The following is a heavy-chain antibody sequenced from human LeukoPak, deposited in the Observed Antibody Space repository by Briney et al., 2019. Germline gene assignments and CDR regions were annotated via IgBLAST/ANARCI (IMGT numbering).Heavy chain of an antibody. J-gene: IGHJ4*02. CDR3: ASPGIAVAGPDY. Sequence: GGSLRLSCAASGFTFSSYAMSWVRQAPGKGLEWVSAISGSGGSTYYADSVKGRFTISRDNSKNTLYLQMNSLRAEDTAVHYCASPGIAVAGPDYWGQGTLVTVSS. D-gene: IGHD6-19*01. CDR1: GFTFSSYA. CDR2: ISGSGGST. V-gene: IGHV3-23*01.